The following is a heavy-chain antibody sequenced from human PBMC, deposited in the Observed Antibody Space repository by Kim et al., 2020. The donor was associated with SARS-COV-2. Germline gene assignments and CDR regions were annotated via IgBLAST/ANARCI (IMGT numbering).Heavy chain of an antibody. CDR2: ISYDGSNK. V-gene: IGHV3-30*03. Sequence: GGSLRLSCVASGFTFSSYGMHWVRQAPGKGLEWVAVISYDGSNKYYADSVKGRFTISRDNSKNTLYLQMNSLRAEDTAVYYCSSSSPDDAFDIWGQGTMV. CDR3: SSSSPDDAFDI. D-gene: IGHD6-6*01. J-gene: IGHJ3*02. CDR1: GFTFSSYG.